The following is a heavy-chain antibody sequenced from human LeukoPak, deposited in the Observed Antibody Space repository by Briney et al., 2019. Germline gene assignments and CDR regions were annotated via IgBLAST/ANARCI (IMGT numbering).Heavy chain of an antibody. D-gene: IGHD1-26*01. CDR3: AKSPIVGALGAFDI. CDR1: GFPFSRYA. J-gene: IGHJ3*02. V-gene: IGHV3-23*01. Sequence: GGSLRLSCAASGFPFSRYAMSWVRQAPGKGVEWVSAYSGSGGSTYYADSVKGRFTISRDNSKNTLYLQMHSLRAEDTAVYYCAKSPIVGALGAFDIWGQGTMVTVSS. CDR2: YSGSGGST.